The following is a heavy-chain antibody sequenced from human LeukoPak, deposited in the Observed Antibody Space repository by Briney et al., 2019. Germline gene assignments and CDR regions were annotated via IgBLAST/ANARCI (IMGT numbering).Heavy chain of an antibody. Sequence: GASVKVSCKASGYTFTGYYMHWVRQAPGQGLGWMGWINPNSGGTNYAQKFQGRVTMTRDTSISTAYMELSRLRSDDTAVYYCARWADCSSTSCYTFDYWGQGTLVTVSS. CDR3: ARWADCSSTSCYTFDY. D-gene: IGHD2-2*02. J-gene: IGHJ4*02. V-gene: IGHV1-2*02. CDR2: INPNSGGT. CDR1: GYTFTGYY.